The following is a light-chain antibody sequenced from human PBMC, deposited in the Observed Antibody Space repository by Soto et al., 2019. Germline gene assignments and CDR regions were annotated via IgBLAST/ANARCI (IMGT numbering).Light chain of an antibody. Sequence: EIVLTQSPGTLSLSPGERATLSCRASQSVSSSYLAWYQQKPGQAPRLLIYGASSRATGIPDRFSGSGSGTDFTLTISNLEPEDIGVYFCQQRSNWRSTFGGGTKVDIK. V-gene: IGKV3D-20*02. CDR2: GAS. CDR3: QQRSNWRST. CDR1: QSVSSSY. J-gene: IGKJ4*01.